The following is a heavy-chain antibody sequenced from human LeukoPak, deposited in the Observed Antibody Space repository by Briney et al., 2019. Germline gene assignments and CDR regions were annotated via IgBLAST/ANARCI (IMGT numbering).Heavy chain of an antibody. CDR2: ISAYNGNT. J-gene: IGHJ4*02. CDR1: GYTFTSYD. CDR3: ARWPYYYDSSGSPADY. Sequence: ASVKVSCKASGYTFTSYDINWVRQAPGQGLEWMGWISAYNGNTNYAQKLQGRVTMTTDTSTSTAYMELRSLRSDDTAVYYCARWPYYYDSSGSPADYWGQGTLVTVSS. D-gene: IGHD3-22*01. V-gene: IGHV1-18*01.